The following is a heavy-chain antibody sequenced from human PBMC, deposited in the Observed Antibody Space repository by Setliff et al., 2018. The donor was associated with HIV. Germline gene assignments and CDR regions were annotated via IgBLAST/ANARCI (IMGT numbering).Heavy chain of an antibody. CDR2: ISAYNGST. CDR3: ARGPPIVVVPAALLTFDY. J-gene: IGHJ4*02. V-gene: IGHV1-18*01. Sequence: ASVKVSCKASGYTFSTYGISWVRQAPGQGLEWMGWISAYNGSTNYAQKLQGRVTMTTDTSTSTAYMELRSLRSDDTAVYYCARGPPIVVVPAALLTFDYWGQGTLVTVSS. D-gene: IGHD2-2*01. CDR1: GYTFSTYG.